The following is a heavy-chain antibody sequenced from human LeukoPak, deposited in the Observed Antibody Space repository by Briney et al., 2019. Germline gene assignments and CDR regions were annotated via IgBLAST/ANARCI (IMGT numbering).Heavy chain of an antibody. Sequence: PGGSLRLSCTASGFTFSSYWMSWVRQAPGKGLEWVANIKQDGGEKYHVDSVKGRFTISRDNAKNSLYLQMNSLRAEDTAVYHCARGGGGYVGFDYWGQGTLVTVSS. V-gene: IGHV3-7*03. CDR2: IKQDGGEK. CDR3: ARGGGGYVGFDY. CDR1: GFTFSSYW. J-gene: IGHJ4*02. D-gene: IGHD5-12*01.